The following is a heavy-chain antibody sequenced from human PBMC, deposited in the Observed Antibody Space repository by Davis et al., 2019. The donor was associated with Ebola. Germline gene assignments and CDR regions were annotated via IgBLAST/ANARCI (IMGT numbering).Heavy chain of an antibody. CDR3: ATARPYDYVWGSYRYTGIVGGTDYGMDV. J-gene: IGHJ6*02. CDR1: GYTLTELS. Sequence: ASVKVSCKVSGYTLTELSMHWVRQAPGKGLEWMGGFDPEDGETIYAQKFQGRVTMTEDTSTDTAYMELSSLRSEDTAVYYCATARPYDYVWGSYRYTGIVGGTDYGMDVWGQGTTVTVSS. CDR2: FDPEDGET. V-gene: IGHV1-24*01. D-gene: IGHD3-16*02.